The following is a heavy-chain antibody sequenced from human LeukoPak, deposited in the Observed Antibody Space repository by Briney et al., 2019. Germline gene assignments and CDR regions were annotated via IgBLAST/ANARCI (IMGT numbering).Heavy chain of an antibody. V-gene: IGHV3-7*02. CDR2: MNHDGSVR. D-gene: IGHD2-21*02. Sequence: PGGSLRLSCAASGFTFRSDWMSWVRQAPGKGLEWVANMNHDGSVRQYLDSVKGRFTISRDNDKNSLYLQMNSLRAEDTAVYYCARVTEAPYYFDYWGQGTLVTVSS. CDR1: GFTFRSDW. J-gene: IGHJ4*02. CDR3: ARVTEAPYYFDY.